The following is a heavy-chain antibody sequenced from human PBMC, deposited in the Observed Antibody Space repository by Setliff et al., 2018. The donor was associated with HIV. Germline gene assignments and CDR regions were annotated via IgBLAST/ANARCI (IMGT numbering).Heavy chain of an antibody. V-gene: IGHV4-59*12. D-gene: IGHD3-10*01. Sequence: SETLSLTCSVSGGSISRYYWSWIRQPPGKGLEWIGYIYYSGSTNYNPSLKSRVTISVDTSKTQFSLKLSPVTAADTAVYYCASGGRGSYYGSGNYYQDYYYYMDVWGKGTTVTVSS. CDR3: ASGGRGSYYGSGNYYQDYYYYMDV. J-gene: IGHJ6*03. CDR2: IYYSGST. CDR1: GGSISRYY.